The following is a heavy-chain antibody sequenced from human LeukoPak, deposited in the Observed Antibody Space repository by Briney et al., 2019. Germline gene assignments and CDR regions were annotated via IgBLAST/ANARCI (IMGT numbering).Heavy chain of an antibody. V-gene: IGHV3-30*04. Sequence: GGSLRLSCAASGFTFSSYAMHWVRQAPGKGLEWVAVISYDGSNKYYADSVKGRFTISRDNSKNTLYLQMNSLRAEDTAVYYCAKEGGQWLGHFDYWGQGTLVTVSS. CDR2: ISYDGSNK. D-gene: IGHD6-19*01. CDR3: AKEGGQWLGHFDY. CDR1: GFTFSSYA. J-gene: IGHJ4*02.